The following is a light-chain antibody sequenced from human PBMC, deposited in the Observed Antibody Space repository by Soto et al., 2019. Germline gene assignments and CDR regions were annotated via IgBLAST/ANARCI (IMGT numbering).Light chain of an antibody. CDR2: DAS. Sequence: EIVMTQSPATLSVSPGEIATLSFSASQSVSSNLAWYQQKPGQAPRLLIYDASNRATGIPARFSGSGSGTDFTLTISSLEPEDFAVYYCRQRSNWPPITFGQGTRLEIK. CDR1: QSVSSN. CDR3: RQRSNWPPIT. J-gene: IGKJ5*01. V-gene: IGKV3-11*01.